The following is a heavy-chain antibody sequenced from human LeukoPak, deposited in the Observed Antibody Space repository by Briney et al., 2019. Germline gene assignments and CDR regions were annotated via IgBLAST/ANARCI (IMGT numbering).Heavy chain of an antibody. CDR2: SYTGGTT. CDR1: GFTVDNNH. CDR3: AKERGSWSFDY. Sequence: GGSLRLSCAASGFTVDNNHMSWVRQAPGKGLEWVSVSYTGGTTNYADSVKGRFTISRDTSKNMLYLQMTSLRAEDTAVYYCAKERGSWSFDYWGQGTLVTVSS. V-gene: IGHV3-66*01. D-gene: IGHD6-13*01. J-gene: IGHJ4*02.